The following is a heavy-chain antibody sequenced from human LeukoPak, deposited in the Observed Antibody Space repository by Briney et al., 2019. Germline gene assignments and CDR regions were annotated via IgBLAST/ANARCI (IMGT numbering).Heavy chain of an antibody. V-gene: IGHV4-59*01. D-gene: IGHD4-11*01. CDR3: ARMYSNYFDY. Sequence: SETLSLTCTVSGGSISSYYWSWIRQPPGKGLEWIGYIYYSGSTNYNPSLKSRVTISVDTSKNQLSLKLSSVTAADTAVYYCARMYSNYFDYWGQGTLVTVSS. CDR1: GGSISSYY. J-gene: IGHJ4*02. CDR2: IYYSGST.